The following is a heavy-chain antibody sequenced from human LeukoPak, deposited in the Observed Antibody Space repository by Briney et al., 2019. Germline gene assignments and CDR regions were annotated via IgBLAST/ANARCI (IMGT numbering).Heavy chain of an antibody. CDR3: ASFRYYYDSSGYYYAAFDI. Sequence: SETLSLTCTVSGGSISSSSYYWAWIRQPPGKGLEWIGSIHYSGSTYYNPSLQSQVTISIDTSKNQFSLKLSSVTAADTAVYYCASFRYYYDSSGYYYAAFDIWGQGTMVTVSS. V-gene: IGHV4-39*07. CDR1: GGSISSSSYY. CDR2: IHYSGST. D-gene: IGHD3-22*01. J-gene: IGHJ3*02.